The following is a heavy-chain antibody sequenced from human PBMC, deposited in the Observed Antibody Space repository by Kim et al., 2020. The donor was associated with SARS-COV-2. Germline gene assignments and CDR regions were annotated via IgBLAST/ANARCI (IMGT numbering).Heavy chain of an antibody. V-gene: IGHV1-69*13. CDR1: GGTFSSYA. CDR2: IIPIFGTA. D-gene: IGHD1-7*01. CDR3: ARPKTGTTAAFDI. Sequence: SVKVSCKASGGTFSSYAISWVRQAPGQGLEWMGGIIPIFGTANYAQKFQGRVTITADESTSTAYMELSSLRSEDTAVYYCARPKTGTTAAFDIWGQGTMVTVSS. J-gene: IGHJ3*02.